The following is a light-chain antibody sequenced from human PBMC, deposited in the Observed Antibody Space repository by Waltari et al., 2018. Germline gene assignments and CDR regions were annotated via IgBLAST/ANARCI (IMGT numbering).Light chain of an antibody. CDR1: SSDVGSYNL. Sequence: QSALTQPASVSGSPGQSITISCTGTSSDVGSYNLVSWYQQHPGKAPKLIIYEVTKRPSGVSHRFSGSKSGNTASLTISGLQAEDEADYYCCSYVGSATPWVFGGGTKLTVL. V-gene: IGLV2-23*02. CDR3: CSYVGSATPWV. J-gene: IGLJ3*02. CDR2: EVT.